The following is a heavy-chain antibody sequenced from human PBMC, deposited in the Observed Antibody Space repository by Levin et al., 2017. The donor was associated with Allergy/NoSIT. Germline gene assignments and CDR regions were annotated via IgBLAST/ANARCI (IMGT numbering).Heavy chain of an antibody. CDR1: GGTFSSYA. CDR2: IIPIFGTA. V-gene: IGHV1-69*01. Sequence: KISCKASGGTFSSYAISWVRQAPGQGLEWMGGIIPIFGTANYAQKFQGRVTITADESTSTAYMELSSLRSEDTAVYYCARGDRGFYYYGMDGWGQGTTVTVSS. J-gene: IGHJ6*02. CDR3: ARGDRGFYYYGMDG. D-gene: IGHD1-14*01.